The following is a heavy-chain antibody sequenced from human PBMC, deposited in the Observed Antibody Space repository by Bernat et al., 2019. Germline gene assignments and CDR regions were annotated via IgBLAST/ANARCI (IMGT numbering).Heavy chain of an antibody. CDR1: GFTFSTYA. CDR3: ARHDYGDYAGPWYFDL. Sequence: EVQLLESGGDLVQPGGSLRLSCAASGFTFSTYAMSWVRQAPGKGLEWVSTISGSGGSTYCPDSVKGRFTISRDNSKNTLYLQMNSLRAEDTAVYYCARHDYGDYAGPWYFDLWGRGTLVTVSS. D-gene: IGHD4-17*01. J-gene: IGHJ2*01. V-gene: IGHV3-23*01. CDR2: ISGSGGST.